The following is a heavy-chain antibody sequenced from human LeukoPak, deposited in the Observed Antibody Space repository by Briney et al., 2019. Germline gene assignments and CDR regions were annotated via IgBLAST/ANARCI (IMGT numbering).Heavy chain of an antibody. J-gene: IGHJ3*02. CDR1: GLTFSSFG. CDR3: ANGGVVTAHDAFDI. D-gene: IGHD2-21*02. Sequence: GGSLRLSCAASGLTFSSFGMHWVRQAPGKGLEWVAVTSFDGGNKHYADSVKGRFTISRDNSKNTLYLQMNSLRAEDTAVYYCANGGVVTAHDAFDIWGQGTMVTVSS. V-gene: IGHV3-30*18. CDR2: TSFDGGNK.